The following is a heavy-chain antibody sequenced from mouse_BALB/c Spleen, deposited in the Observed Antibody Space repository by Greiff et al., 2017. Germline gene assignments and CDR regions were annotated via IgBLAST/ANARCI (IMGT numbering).Heavy chain of an antibody. CDR2: INPYNDGT. CDR3: ARGPYDGYAMDY. V-gene: IGHV1-14*01. CDR1: GYTFTSYV. J-gene: IGHJ4*01. D-gene: IGHD2-3*01. Sequence: VHVKQSGPELVKPGASVKMSCKASGYTFTSYVMHWVKQKPGQGLEWIGYINPYNDGTKYNEKFKGKATLTSDKSSSTAYMELSSLTSEDSAVYYCARGPYDGYAMDYWGQGTSVTVSS.